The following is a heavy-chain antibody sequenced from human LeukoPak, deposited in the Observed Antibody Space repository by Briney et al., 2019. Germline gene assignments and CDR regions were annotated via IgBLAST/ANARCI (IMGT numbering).Heavy chain of an antibody. D-gene: IGHD3-22*01. Sequence: GGSLRLSWLAYGFTCRRSGLHWVRQAPGKGLEWVAGISHDGNDKYSADFVEGRFTISRDTSNNTVYLQMSSLTTEDTAVYYCAKAQGTLVNFYAYGMDVWGHGTTVTVSS. CDR1: GFTCRRSG. CDR2: ISHDGNDK. J-gene: IGHJ6*02. CDR3: AKAQGTLVNFYAYGMDV. V-gene: IGHV3-30*18.